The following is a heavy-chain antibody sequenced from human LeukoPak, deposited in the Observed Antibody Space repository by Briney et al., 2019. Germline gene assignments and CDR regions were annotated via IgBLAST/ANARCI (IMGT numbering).Heavy chain of an antibody. CDR2: IRSKANSYAT. Sequence: PGGPLRLSCAASGFTFSGSAMHWVHQASGKGLEWVGRIRSKANSYATVYAASVKGRFTISRDDSKNTAYLQMNSLKTEDTAVYYCTPLHDSKVDSAPFDYWGQGTLVTVSS. J-gene: IGHJ4*02. D-gene: IGHD3-22*01. CDR1: GFTFSGSA. CDR3: TPLHDSKVDSAPFDY. V-gene: IGHV3-73*01.